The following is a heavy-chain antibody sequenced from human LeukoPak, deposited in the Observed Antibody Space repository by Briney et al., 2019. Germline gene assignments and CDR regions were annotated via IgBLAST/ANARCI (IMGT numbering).Heavy chain of an antibody. CDR1: GFTFSSYW. CDR3: VNQISGWVY. D-gene: IGHD6-19*01. CDR2: INSDGSST. J-gene: IGHJ4*02. Sequence: GGSLRLSCAASGFTFSSYWMHWVRRAPGKGLVWVSRINSDGSSTSYADSVKGRFTISRDNSKNTLYLQMSSLRTEDTAVYYCVNQISGWVYWGQGTLVTVSS. V-gene: IGHV3-74*01.